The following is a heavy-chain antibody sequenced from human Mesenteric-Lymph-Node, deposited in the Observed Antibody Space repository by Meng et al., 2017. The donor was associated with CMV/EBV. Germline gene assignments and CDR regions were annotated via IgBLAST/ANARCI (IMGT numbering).Heavy chain of an antibody. J-gene: IGHJ4*02. Sequence: GGSLRLSCKGSGYSFTSYWIGWVRQMPGKGLEWMGIIYPGDSDTRYSPSFQGQVTISADKSISTAYLQWSSLKASDTAMYYCARPTYYYDSSGYYYPFDYWGQGTLVTVSS. CDR2: IYPGDSDT. D-gene: IGHD3-22*01. CDR3: ARPTYYYDSSGYYYPFDY. CDR1: GYSFTSYW. V-gene: IGHV5-51*01.